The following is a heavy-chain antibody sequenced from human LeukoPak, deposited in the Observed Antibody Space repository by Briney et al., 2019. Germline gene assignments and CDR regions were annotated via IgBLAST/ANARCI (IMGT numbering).Heavy chain of an antibody. V-gene: IGHV4-39*01. J-gene: IGHJ4*02. CDR3: VRRCSWYFDY. CDR1: GGSISSSSFH. D-gene: IGHD3-10*02. Sequence: PSETLSLTCTVSGGSISSSSFHWGWIRQPPGKGLEWIGTIYYSGGTYYNPSLKSRVTISSAPSTNQFSLKLSSVTAADTAVYYCVRRCSWYFDYWGQGTLVTVSS. CDR2: IYYSGGT.